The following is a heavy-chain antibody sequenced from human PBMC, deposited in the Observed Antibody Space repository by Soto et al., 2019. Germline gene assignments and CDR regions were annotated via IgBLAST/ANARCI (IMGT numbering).Heavy chain of an antibody. D-gene: IGHD5-18*01. V-gene: IGHV1-18*01. Sequence: QVQLVQSGAEVKKPGASVKVSCKASGYTFTSYGISWVRQAPGQGLEWMGWISAYNSNTNYAQKLQGRVTMTTDTSTSTAYMELRSLRSDDTAVYYCARDTAMVVQGAPIDYWGQGTLVTVSS. J-gene: IGHJ4*02. CDR2: ISAYNSNT. CDR1: GYTFTSYG. CDR3: ARDTAMVVQGAPIDY.